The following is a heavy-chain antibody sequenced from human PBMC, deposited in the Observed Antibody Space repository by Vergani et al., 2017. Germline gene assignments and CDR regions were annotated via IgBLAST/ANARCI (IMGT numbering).Heavy chain of an antibody. V-gene: IGHV3-30-3*01. Sequence: QVQLVESGGGVVQPGRSLRLSCAASGFTFSSYAMQWVRQAPGKGLEWVAVISYDGSNKYYADSVKGRFTISRDNSKNTLYLQMNSLRAEDTAVYYCASSLDQGLFDYWGQGTLVTVSS. CDR1: GFTFSSYA. CDR3: ASSLDQGLFDY. J-gene: IGHJ4*02. CDR2: ISYDGSNK.